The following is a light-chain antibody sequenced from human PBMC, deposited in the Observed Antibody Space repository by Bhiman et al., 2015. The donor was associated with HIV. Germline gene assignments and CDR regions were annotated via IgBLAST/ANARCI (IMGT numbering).Light chain of an antibody. CDR3: CSYAGSSTLL. CDR2: EDN. J-gene: IGLJ2*01. Sequence: NFMLTQPHSVSESPGKTVTISCTRSSGSIASNYVQWYQQRPGSSPTTVIYEDNQRPSGVPDRFSGSIDSSSNSASLTISGLKTEDEADYYCCSYAGSSTLLFGGGTKLTVL. CDR1: SGSIASNY. V-gene: IGLV6-57*01.